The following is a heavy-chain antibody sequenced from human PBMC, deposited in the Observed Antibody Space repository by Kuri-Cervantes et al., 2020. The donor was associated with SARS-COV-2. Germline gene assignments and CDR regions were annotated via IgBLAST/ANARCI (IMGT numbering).Heavy chain of an antibody. J-gene: IGHJ5*02. CDR2: ISRSSSYI. CDR3: ARPGWGGYDWFDP. CDR1: GFTFSSYA. V-gene: IGHV3-21*01. Sequence: GGSLRLSCAASGFTFSSYAMHWVRQAPGKGLEWVSSISRSSSYIYYADSVKGRFTISRDNAKNSLYLQMNSLRAEDTAVYYCARPGWGGYDWFDPWGQGTLVTVSS. D-gene: IGHD3-3*01.